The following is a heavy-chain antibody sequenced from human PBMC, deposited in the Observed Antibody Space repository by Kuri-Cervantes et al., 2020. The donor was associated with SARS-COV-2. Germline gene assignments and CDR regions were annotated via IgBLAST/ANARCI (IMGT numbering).Heavy chain of an antibody. CDR1: GYIFTDYV. D-gene: IGHD2-8*01. CDR2: INTGNGNT. V-gene: IGHV1-3*04. J-gene: IGHJ5*02. Sequence: ASVKVSCKTSGYIFTDYVIHWVRQAPGQTFEWMGWINTGNGNTKYSQKFQGRVTITRDTSASTAYMELGSLRSEDTAVYYCARIKAGYFTTTICYEQNNSFDPWGQGTLVTVSS. CDR3: ARIKAGYFTTTICYEQNNSFDP.